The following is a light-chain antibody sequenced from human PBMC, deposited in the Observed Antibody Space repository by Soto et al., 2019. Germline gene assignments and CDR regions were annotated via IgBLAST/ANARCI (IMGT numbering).Light chain of an antibody. J-gene: IGLJ3*02. CDR1: SGHTNYA. CDR3: QTLGSGIRV. CDR2: LNSDGSH. Sequence: QPVLTQSPSASASLGASVKLTCTLSSGHTNYAIAWQQQQPEKCPRDLMKLNSDGSHTKGDGIPVRFSGSSSGTERYLTISSLRSEDEADYYCQTLGSGIRVFGGGTKLTVL. V-gene: IGLV4-69*01.